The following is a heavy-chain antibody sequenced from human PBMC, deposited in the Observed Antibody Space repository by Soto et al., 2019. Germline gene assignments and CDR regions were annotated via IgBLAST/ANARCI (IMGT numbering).Heavy chain of an antibody. J-gene: IGHJ3*02. CDR2: TSYDGSKK. V-gene: IGHV3-30*18. CDR1: GFTFSSYG. D-gene: IGHD3-3*01. Sequence: QVQLVESGGGVVQPGRSRRLSCAASGFTFSSYGMHWVRQAPGKGLEWVAVTSYDGSKKYYGDSVKGRFTISRDNSMNTLYLQMDSLSDEDTAVYYCAKELGLWSGYLDAFDIWGQGKMVTVSS. CDR3: AKELGLWSGYLDAFDI.